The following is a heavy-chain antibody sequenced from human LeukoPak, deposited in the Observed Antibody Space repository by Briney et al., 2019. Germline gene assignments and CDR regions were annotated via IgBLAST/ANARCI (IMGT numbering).Heavy chain of an antibody. CDR1: SGSIGSSSNY. V-gene: IGHV4-39*01. J-gene: IGHJ5*02. D-gene: IGHD2-8*01. CDR3: ARASLNVVFGNWFDP. Sequence: SETLSLTCTVSSGSIGSSSNYWGWIRQAPGKGLEWIGNVYYSGSTFYNPSLKSRVTISVDTSKNQFSLKLRSVTAADTAIYYCARASLNVVFGNWFDPWGQGTLVTVSS. CDR2: VYYSGST.